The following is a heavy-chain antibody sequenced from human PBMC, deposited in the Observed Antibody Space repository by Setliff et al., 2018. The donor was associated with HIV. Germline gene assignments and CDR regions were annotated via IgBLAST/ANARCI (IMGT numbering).Heavy chain of an antibody. Sequence: GESLKISCQGSGYSFSDNWIGWVRQMPGKGLEWMGIIYPGDSDTRYSPSFQGQVTISADKSISTAYLQWSSLKASDTAMYYCARRMWQQDSKFMYYFDYWGQGTLVTVSS. CDR1: GYSFSDNW. D-gene: IGHD6-13*01. J-gene: IGHJ4*02. CDR3: ARRMWQQDSKFMYYFDY. CDR2: IYPGDSDT. V-gene: IGHV5-51*01.